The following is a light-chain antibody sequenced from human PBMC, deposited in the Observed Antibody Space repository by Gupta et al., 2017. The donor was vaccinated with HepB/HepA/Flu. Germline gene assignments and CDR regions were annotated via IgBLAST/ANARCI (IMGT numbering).Light chain of an antibody. CDR2: GAS. Sequence: DIVLTQSPGTLSLSPGESATLSCRTSQSVSSSYLASYQQKPGQAPRLLIFGASSRATGSPDRCSGSGSGTDITRTISSLAAEDLAVYYCQQYGSAWTCGQGTKVEIK. CDR1: QSVSSSY. J-gene: IGKJ1*01. V-gene: IGKV3-20*01. CDR3: QQYGSAWT.